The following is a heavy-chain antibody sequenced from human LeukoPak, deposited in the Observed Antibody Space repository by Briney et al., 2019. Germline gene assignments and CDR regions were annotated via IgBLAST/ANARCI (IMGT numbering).Heavy chain of an antibody. D-gene: IGHD5-24*01. Sequence: TGGSLRLSCAASGFTFSSYWMSWVRQAPGKGREWVANIKQDGNEKYYVDSVKGRFTISRDNAKNSLYLQMNSLRAEDTAVYYCARDPKRRDGYNYHWGQGTLVTVSS. V-gene: IGHV3-7*01. CDR1: GFTFSSYW. CDR3: ARDPKRRDGYNYH. J-gene: IGHJ4*02. CDR2: IKQDGNEK.